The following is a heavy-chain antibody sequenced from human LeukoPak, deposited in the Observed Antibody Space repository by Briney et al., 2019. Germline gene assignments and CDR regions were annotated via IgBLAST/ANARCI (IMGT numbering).Heavy chain of an antibody. D-gene: IGHD2-2*03. J-gene: IGHJ4*02. CDR1: GGSISSSSYY. Sequence: SETLSLTCTVSGGSISSSSYYWGWIRQPPGKGLEWIGSIYYSGSTYYNPSLKSRVTISVDTSKNQFSLKLSSVTAADTAVYYRARLVNPVDIVWFDYWGQGTLVTVSS. CDR2: IYYSGST. V-gene: IGHV4-39*01. CDR3: ARLVNPVDIVWFDY.